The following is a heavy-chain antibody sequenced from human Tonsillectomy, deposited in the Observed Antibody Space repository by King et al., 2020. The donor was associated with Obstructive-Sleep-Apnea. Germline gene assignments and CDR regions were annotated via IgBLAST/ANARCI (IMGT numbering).Heavy chain of an antibody. V-gene: IGHV1-2*02. CDR3: SKGPSNYTGWSKLDLYFFDY. D-gene: IGHD6-19*01. J-gene: IGHJ4*02. Sequence: QLVQSGAEVKKPGASVKVSCKPSGYTFTGYYTHWVRQAPGQGLEWMGWIDPSSGGTNSAQKFQGRVTMTTDTSISTAYMQLIRLTSDDTALYYLSKGPSNYTGWSKLDLYFFDYWGQGTLVTVSS. CDR2: IDPSSGGT. CDR1: GYTFTGYY.